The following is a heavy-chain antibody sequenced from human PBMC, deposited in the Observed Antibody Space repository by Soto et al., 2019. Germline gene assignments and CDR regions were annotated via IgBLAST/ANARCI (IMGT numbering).Heavy chain of an antibody. CDR3: ARASDWGEYADAFDI. CDR1: GFTFSSYG. CDR2: IWYDGSNK. Sequence: GGSLRLSCAASGFTFSSYGMHWVRQAPGKGLEWVAVIWYDGSNKYYADSVKGRFTISRDNSKNTLYLQMNSLRAEDTAVYYCARASDWGEYADAFDIWGQGTMVTVSS. J-gene: IGHJ3*02. V-gene: IGHV3-33*01. D-gene: IGHD7-27*01.